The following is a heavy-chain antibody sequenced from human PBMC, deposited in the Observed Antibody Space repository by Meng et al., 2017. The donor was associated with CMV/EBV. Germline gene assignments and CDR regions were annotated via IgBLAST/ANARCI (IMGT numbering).Heavy chain of an antibody. D-gene: IGHD5-18*01. V-gene: IGHV1-18*01. Sequence: ASVKVSCKASGGTFSSYAISWVRQAPGQGLEWMGGISAYNGNTNYAQKLQGRVTMTTDTSTSTAYMELRSLRSDDTAVYYCARGQLWAHNWFDPWGQGTLVTVSS. CDR2: ISAYNGNT. J-gene: IGHJ5*02. CDR3: ARGQLWAHNWFDP. CDR1: GGTFSSYA.